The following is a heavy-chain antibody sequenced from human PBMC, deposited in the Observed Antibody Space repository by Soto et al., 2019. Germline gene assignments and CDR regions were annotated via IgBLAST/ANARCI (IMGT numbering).Heavy chain of an antibody. D-gene: IGHD1-26*01. J-gene: IGHJ4*02. CDR2: IIPIFGAA. CDR1: GGTFSSYA. Sequence: QVQLVQSGAEVKKPGSSVKVSCKASGGTFSSYAISWVRQAPGQGLEWMGGIIPIFGAANYAQKFQGRVTITADESTSTAYMELSSLRSEDTAVYYCARTWFGSGSNGYEGRDDYWGQGTLVTVCS. V-gene: IGHV1-69*12. CDR3: ARTWFGSGSNGYEGRDDY.